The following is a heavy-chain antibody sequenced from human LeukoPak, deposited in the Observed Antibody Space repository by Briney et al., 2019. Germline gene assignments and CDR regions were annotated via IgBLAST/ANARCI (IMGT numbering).Heavy chain of an antibody. Sequence: KPSETLSLTCAVYGVSFSGYYWSWIRQPPGKGLEWIGEINHSGSTNYNPSLKSRVTISVDTSKNQFSLKLSSVTAADTAVYYCARGGGSSWYRGGGYYFDYWGQGTLVTVSS. CDR3: ARGGGSSWYRGGGYYFDY. CDR1: GVSFSGYY. J-gene: IGHJ4*02. CDR2: INHSGST. V-gene: IGHV4-34*01. D-gene: IGHD6-13*01.